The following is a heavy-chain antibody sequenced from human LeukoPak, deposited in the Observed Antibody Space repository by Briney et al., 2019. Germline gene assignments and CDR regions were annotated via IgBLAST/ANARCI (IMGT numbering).Heavy chain of an antibody. CDR1: GFTFSSYA. J-gene: IGHJ4*02. Sequence: GGSLRLSCAASGFTFSSYAMHWVRQAPGKGLEWVAVISYDGSNKYYADSVKGRFTISRDNSKNTLYLQMNSLRAEDTAVYYCATLPIVVVPAAYFDYWGQGTLATVSS. CDR2: ISYDGSNK. V-gene: IGHV3-30*04. D-gene: IGHD2-2*01. CDR3: ATLPIVVVPAAYFDY.